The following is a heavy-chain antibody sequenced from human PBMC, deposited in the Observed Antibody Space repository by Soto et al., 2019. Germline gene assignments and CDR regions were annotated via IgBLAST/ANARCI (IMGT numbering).Heavy chain of an antibody. Sequence: KTSETLSLTCTVSGGSISSSSYYWGWIRQPPGKGLEWIGSIYYSGSTYYNPSLKSRVTISVDTSKNQFSLKLSSVTAADTAVYYCARHGGAGYSSSWYGSIDYWGQGTLVTVPS. V-gene: IGHV4-39*01. D-gene: IGHD6-13*01. CDR1: GGSISSSSYY. CDR2: IYYSGST. J-gene: IGHJ4*02. CDR3: ARHGGAGYSSSWYGSIDY.